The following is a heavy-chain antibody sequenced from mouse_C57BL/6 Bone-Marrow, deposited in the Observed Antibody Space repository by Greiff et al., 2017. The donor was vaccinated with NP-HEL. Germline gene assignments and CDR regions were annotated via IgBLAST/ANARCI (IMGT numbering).Heavy chain of an antibody. D-gene: IGHD3-3*01. CDR1: GYTFTDYN. V-gene: IGHV1-18*01. CDR2: INPNNGGT. CDR3: ARSKGRYWYFDV. Sequence: VQLKQSGPELVKPGASVKIPCKASGYTFTDYNMDWVKQSHGKSLEWIGDINPNNGGTIYNQKFKGKATLTVDKSSSTAYMELRSLTSEDTAVYYCARSKGRYWYFDVWGTGTTVTVAS. J-gene: IGHJ1*03.